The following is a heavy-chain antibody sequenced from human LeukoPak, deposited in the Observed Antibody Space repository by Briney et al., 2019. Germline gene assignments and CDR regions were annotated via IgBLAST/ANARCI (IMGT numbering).Heavy chain of an antibody. J-gene: IGHJ4*02. D-gene: IGHD3-9*01. CDR1: GSTFSSYA. V-gene: IGHV3-30*04. CDR2: ISYDGSNK. Sequence: GRSLRLSCAASGSTFSSYAMHWVRQAPGKGLEWVAVISYDGSNKYYADSVKGRFTIFRDNSKNTLYLQMNSLRAEDTAVYYCARGRFYDILTGYNDYWGQGTLVTVSS. CDR3: ARGRFYDILTGYNDY.